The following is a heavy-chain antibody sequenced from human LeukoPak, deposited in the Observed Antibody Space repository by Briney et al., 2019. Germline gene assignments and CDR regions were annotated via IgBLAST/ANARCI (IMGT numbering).Heavy chain of an antibody. V-gene: IGHV4-61*05. CDR2: IYYSGST. J-gene: IGHJ4*02. Sequence: SETLSLTCTVSGGSISSSSYYWGWIRQPPGKGLEWIGYIYYSGSTNYNPSLKSRVTISVDTSKNQFSLKLSSVTAADTAVYYCARQGGGSSWRYYYFDYWGQGTLVTVSS. D-gene: IGHD6-13*01. CDR1: GGSISSSSYY. CDR3: ARQGGGSSWRYYYFDY.